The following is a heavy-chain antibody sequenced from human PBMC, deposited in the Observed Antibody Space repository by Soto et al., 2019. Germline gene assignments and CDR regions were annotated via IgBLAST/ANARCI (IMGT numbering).Heavy chain of an antibody. V-gene: IGHV1-18*01. J-gene: IGHJ3*02. CDR1: GYIFTSYA. Sequence: GASVKVSCKASGYIFTSYAMHWVRQAPGQGLEWMGWISAYNGNTNYAQKLQGRVTMTTDTSTSTAYMELRSLRSDDTAVYYCARDGVRTYYYDSSGYYQGAFDIWGQGTMVTVSS. CDR3: ARDGVRTYYYDSSGYYQGAFDI. CDR2: ISAYNGNT. D-gene: IGHD3-22*01.